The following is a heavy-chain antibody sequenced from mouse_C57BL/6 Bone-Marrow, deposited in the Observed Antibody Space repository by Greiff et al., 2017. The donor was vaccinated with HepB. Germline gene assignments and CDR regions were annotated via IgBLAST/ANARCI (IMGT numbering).Heavy chain of an antibody. CDR3: ARRLFDY. Sequence: EVQVVESGGGLVQPGGSLKLSCAASGFTFSDYYMYWVRQTPEKRLEWVAYISNGGGSTYYPDTVKGRFTISRDNAKNTLYLQMSRLKSEDTAMYYCARRLFDYWGQGTTLTVSS. CDR2: ISNGGGST. J-gene: IGHJ2*01. CDR1: GFTFSDYY. V-gene: IGHV5-12*01.